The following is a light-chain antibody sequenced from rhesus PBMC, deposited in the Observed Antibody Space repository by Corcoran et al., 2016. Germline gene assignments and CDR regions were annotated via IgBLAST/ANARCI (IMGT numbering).Light chain of an antibody. CDR1: QGISSY. V-gene: IGKV1-38*01. CDR2: DAS. J-gene: IGKJ4*01. Sequence: DIQLTQSPSSLSASVGDRVTITCRASQGISSYLAWYQQKSGKAPKLLIYDASNLQSGVPSRFSGSGSGTEFTLTVSSLQPDDFATYYCQQRNSYPFGGWTKVQIK. CDR3: QQRNSYP.